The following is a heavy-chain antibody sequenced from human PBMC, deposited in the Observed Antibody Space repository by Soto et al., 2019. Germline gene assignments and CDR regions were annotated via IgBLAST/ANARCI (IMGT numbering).Heavy chain of an antibody. Sequence: QVQLVESGGGVVQPGRSLRLSCAASGFTFSSYAMHCVRQAPGKGLEWVAVISYDGSNKYYADSVKGRFTISRDNSKNTLYLQMNSLRAEDTAVYYCASSTTVTTYWGQGTLVTVSS. CDR1: GFTFSSYA. D-gene: IGHD4-17*01. V-gene: IGHV3-30-3*01. CDR2: ISYDGSNK. J-gene: IGHJ4*02. CDR3: ASSTTVTTY.